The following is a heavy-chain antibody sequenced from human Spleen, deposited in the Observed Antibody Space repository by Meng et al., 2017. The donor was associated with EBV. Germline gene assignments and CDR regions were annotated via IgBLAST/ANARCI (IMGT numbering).Heavy chain of an antibody. CDR2: INWDEDK. Sequence: QITLTESGTTLVKPTQTLTLTCSFSGFSLRTSGGGVGWIRQPPGKALEWLAFINWDEDKRYSPSLKSRLTITKDTSENQVVLTMTNMDPVDTATYYCAHATEFGKLFDKWGQGTLVTVSS. D-gene: IGHD3-10*01. J-gene: IGHJ4*02. V-gene: IGHV2-5*02. CDR1: GFSLRTSGGG. CDR3: AHATEFGKLFDK.